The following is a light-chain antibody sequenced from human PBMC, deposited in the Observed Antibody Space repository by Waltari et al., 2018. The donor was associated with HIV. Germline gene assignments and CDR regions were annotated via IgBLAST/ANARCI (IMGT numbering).Light chain of an antibody. Sequence: DIQMTPSPSPLSASVGDRVNITFRASQSISSYLNWYQQKPGKAPKLLIYAASSLQSGVPSRFSGSGSGTDFTLTISSLQPEDFATYYCQQSYSTPYSFGQGTKLEIK. V-gene: IGKV1-39*01. CDR3: QQSYSTPYS. CDR1: QSISSY. CDR2: AAS. J-gene: IGKJ2*03.